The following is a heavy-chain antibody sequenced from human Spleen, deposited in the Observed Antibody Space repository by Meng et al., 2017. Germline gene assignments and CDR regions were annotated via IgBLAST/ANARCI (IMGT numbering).Heavy chain of an antibody. CDR3: LRGSCGSV. J-gene: IGHJ4*02. CDR2: IPHRGSA. V-gene: IGHV4-4*02. D-gene: IGHD5-12*01. Sequence: QVQLRESGPGLVKPSETLSLTCDVIGDSITSNNWWSWVRQAPGKGLEWVGEIPHRGSAAYNPSLRSRLSMSLDISRNQFFLTLTSVTAADTAVYYCLRGSCGSVWGQGTLVTVSS. CDR1: GDSITSNNW.